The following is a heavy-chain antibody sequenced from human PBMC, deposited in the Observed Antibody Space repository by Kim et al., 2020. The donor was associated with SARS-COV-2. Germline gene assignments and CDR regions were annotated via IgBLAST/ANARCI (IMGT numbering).Heavy chain of an antibody. J-gene: IGHJ4*02. CDR3: ARLLEPRLFDY. Sequence: TNYNPSLKGRVTISLDPSKNQFSLKRSSVTAADTAVYYCARLLEPRLFDYWGQGTLVTVSS. CDR2: T. V-gene: IGHV4-59*08.